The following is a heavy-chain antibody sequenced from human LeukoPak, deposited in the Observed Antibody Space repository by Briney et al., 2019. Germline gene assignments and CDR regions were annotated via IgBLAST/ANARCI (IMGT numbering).Heavy chain of an antibody. CDR2: VFYIGST. CDR1: GDSITSYF. J-gene: IGHJ4*02. D-gene: IGHD6-13*01. CDR3: ARGPFRDSSSWYYFDY. V-gene: IGHV4-59*01. Sequence: PSETLSLTCTVSGDSITSYFWSWIRQPPGKGLEWIGYVFYIGSTNYNPSLKNRVTLSVDTTTNQSSLNLRSVTAADTAVYYCARGPFRDSSSWYYFDYWGQGTLVTVSS.